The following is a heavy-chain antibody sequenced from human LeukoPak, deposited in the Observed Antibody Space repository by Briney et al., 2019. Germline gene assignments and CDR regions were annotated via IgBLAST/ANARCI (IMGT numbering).Heavy chain of an antibody. J-gene: IGHJ4*02. CDR3: ARSDYYFESGSLQAPFDD. Sequence: SVKVSCKASGYTFTSYGISWVRQAPGQGLEWMGGIVPLFGTAHYEQEFQGRVTITADKSTSTAYIDLSSLRSEDTAMYYCARSDYYFESGSLQAPFDDWGQGTLVTVSS. D-gene: IGHD3-10*01. CDR1: GYTFTSYG. CDR2: IVPLFGTA. V-gene: IGHV1-69*06.